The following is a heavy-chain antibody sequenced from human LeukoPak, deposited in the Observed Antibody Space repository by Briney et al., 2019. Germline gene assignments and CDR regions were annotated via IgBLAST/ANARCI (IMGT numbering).Heavy chain of an antibody. V-gene: IGHV1-69*05. CDR2: IIPIFGTA. CDR1: GGTFSSYA. Sequence: GSSVKVSCKASGGTFSSYAISWVRQAPGQGLEWMGGIIPIFGTASYAQKFQGRVTITTDESTSTAYMELSSLRSEDTAVYYCARESQDGIIAVAGTEWGQGTLVTVSS. J-gene: IGHJ4*02. D-gene: IGHD6-19*01. CDR3: ARESQDGIIAVAGTE.